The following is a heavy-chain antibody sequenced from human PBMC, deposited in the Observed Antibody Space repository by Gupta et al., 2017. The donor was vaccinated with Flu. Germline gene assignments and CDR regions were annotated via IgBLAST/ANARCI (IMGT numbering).Heavy chain of an antibody. CDR2: ISSSSSYR. D-gene: IGHD6-19*01. CDR3: ARAWDVTVAGTFDY. V-gene: IGHV3-21*01. J-gene: IGHJ4*02. Sequence: RQAPGKGLEWVSSISSSSSYRYYADSVKGRFTISRHNAKNSLYLQMNSLRAEDTAVYYCARAWDVTVAGTFDYWGQGTLVTVSS.